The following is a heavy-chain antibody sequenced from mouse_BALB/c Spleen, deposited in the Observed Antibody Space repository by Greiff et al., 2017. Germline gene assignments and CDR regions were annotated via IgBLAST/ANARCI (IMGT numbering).Heavy chain of an antibody. J-gene: IGHJ4*01. Sequence: VQLQQSGPGLVQPSQSLSITCTVSGFSLTSYGVHWVRQSPGKGLEWLGVIWSGGSTDYNAVFISRLSISKDNSKSQVFFKMNSLQANDTAIYYCARNFYYGSSYFYAMDYWGQGTSVTVSS. CDR1: GFSLTSYG. V-gene: IGHV2-2*02. CDR2: IWSGGST. D-gene: IGHD1-1*01. CDR3: ARNFYYGSSYFYAMDY.